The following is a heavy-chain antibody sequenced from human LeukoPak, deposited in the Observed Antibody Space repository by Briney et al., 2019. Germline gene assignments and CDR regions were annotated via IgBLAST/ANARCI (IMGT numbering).Heavy chain of an antibody. CDR2: ISGSGGST. CDR1: GFTFSSHG. CDR3: AKVLVGTTCFEY. Sequence: GGSLRLSCAASGFTFSSHGMSWVRQAPGKGLEWVSAISGSGGSTYYADSVKGRFTMSRDNSKNTLYLQMNSLRAEDTAVYYCAKVLVGTTCFEYWGQGTLVTASS. V-gene: IGHV3-23*01. D-gene: IGHD1-7*01. J-gene: IGHJ4*02.